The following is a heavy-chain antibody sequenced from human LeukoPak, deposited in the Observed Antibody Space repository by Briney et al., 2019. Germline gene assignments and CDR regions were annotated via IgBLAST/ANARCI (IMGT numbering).Heavy chain of an antibody. D-gene: IGHD2-2*01. CDR3: ARDEIVVVPAAIEYYYYYYGMDF. V-gene: IGHV3-7*01. J-gene: IGHJ6*02. Sequence: GGSLRLSCAASGFTFSSYWMSGVRQAPGKGLEGVANKKQDGSEKYYVDSVKGRFTISRDNAKNSLYLQMNSLRAEDTAVYYCARDEIVVVPAAIEYYYYYYGMDFWGQGTTVTVSS. CDR1: GFTFSSYW. CDR2: KKQDGSEK.